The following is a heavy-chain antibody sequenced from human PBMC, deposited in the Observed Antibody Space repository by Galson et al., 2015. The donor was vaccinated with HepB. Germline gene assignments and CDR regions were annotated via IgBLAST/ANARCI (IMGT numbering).Heavy chain of an antibody. V-gene: IGHV5-51*01. J-gene: IGHJ6*02. CDR3: ARHQDCSSTSCHLYGMDV. CDR1: GYSFTSYW. Sequence: QSGAEVKKPGESLKISCKGSGYSFTSYWIGWVRQMPGKGLEWMGIIYPGDSDTRYSPSFQGQVTISADKSISTAYLQWSSLKASDTAMYYCARHQDCSSTSCHLYGMDVWGQGTTVTVSS. D-gene: IGHD2-2*01. CDR2: IYPGDSDT.